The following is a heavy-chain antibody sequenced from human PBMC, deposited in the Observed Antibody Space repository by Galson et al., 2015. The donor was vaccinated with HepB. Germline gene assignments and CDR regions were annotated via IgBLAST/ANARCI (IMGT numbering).Heavy chain of an antibody. D-gene: IGHD4-11*01. J-gene: IGHJ6*03. V-gene: IGHV1-46*01. CDR2: INPSGGST. Sequence: SVKVSCKASGYTFTSYYMHWVRQAPGQGLEWMGIINPSGGSTSYAQKFQGRVTMTRDTSTSTVYMELSSLRSEDTAVYYCARDYSNYGELCYMDVWGKGTTVTVSS. CDR1: GYTFTSYY. CDR3: ARDYSNYGELCYMDV.